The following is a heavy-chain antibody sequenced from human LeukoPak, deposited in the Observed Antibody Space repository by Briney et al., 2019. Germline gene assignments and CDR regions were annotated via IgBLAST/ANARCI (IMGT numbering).Heavy chain of an antibody. CDR3: TRDGDRVEWIPDFYY. D-gene: IGHD3-3*01. J-gene: IGHJ4*02. CDR1: RFTFGDYA. CDR2: IRSKAYGGTT. Sequence: GGSLRLSCTASRFTFGDYAMSWFRQAPGKGLEWVGFIRSKAYGGTTEYAASVKGRFTISRDDSKSIAYLQMNSLKTEDTAVYYCTRDGDRVEWIPDFYYWGQGTLVTVSS. V-gene: IGHV3-49*03.